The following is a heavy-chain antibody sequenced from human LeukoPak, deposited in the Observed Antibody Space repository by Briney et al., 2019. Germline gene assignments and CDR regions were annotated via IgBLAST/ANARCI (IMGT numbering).Heavy chain of an antibody. D-gene: IGHD1-26*01. CDR2: IGSSGSTI. V-gene: IGHV3-11*01. J-gene: IGHJ4*02. CDR1: GFTFSDYY. CDR3: ARDRYVGATTAGDSDS. Sequence: GGSLRLSCAASGFTFSDYYMSWIRQAPGKGLEWVSYIGSSGSTIYYADSVKGRFTISRDNAKNSLYLQMNSQRAEDTAVYYCARDRYVGATTAGDSDSWGQGTLVTVSS.